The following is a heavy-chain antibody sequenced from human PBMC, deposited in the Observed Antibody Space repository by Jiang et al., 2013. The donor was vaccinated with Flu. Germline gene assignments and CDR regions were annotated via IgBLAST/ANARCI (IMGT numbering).Heavy chain of an antibody. D-gene: IGHD1-7*01. V-gene: IGHV4-31*02. Sequence: YIITWEHLLQPSLKSRVTISVDTSKNQXSLKLSSVTAADTAVYYCARETGTTTFFDYWGQGTLVTVSS. CDR3: ARETGTTTFFDY. CDR2: IITWEH. J-gene: IGHJ4*02.